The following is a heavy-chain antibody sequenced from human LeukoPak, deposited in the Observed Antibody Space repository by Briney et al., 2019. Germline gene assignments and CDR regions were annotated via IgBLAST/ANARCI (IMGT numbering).Heavy chain of an antibody. CDR1: GGAISRYY. D-gene: IGHD3-3*01. CDR2: IYYSGST. J-gene: IGHJ3*02. V-gene: IGHV4-59*12. CDR3: ARELHFTIFGVVIGEIDAFDI. Sequence: PSETLSLTCSVSGGAISRYYWSWIRQPPGKGLEWIGYIYYSGSTNYNPSLKSRVTISVDTSKNQFSLKLSSVTAADTAVYYCARELHFTIFGVVIGEIDAFDIWGQGTMVTVSS.